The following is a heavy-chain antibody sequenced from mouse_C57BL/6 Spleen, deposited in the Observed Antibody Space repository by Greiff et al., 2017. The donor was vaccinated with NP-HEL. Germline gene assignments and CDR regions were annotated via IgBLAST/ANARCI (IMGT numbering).Heavy chain of an antibody. Sequence: VQLKESGGGLVQPGGSLKLSCAASGFTFSDYYMYWVRQTPEKRLEWVAYISNGGGSTYYPDTVKGRFTISRDNAKNTLYLQMSRLKSEDTAMYYCARRDSSGAMDYWGQGTSVTVSS. CDR2: ISNGGGST. V-gene: IGHV5-12*01. D-gene: IGHD3-2*02. J-gene: IGHJ4*01. CDR1: GFTFSDYY. CDR3: ARRDSSGAMDY.